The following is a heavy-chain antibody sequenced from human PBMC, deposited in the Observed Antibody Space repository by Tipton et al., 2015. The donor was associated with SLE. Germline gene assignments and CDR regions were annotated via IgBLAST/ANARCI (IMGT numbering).Heavy chain of an antibody. V-gene: IGHV3-53*05. CDR1: GFTVSSNY. Sequence: GSLRLSCAASGFTVSSNYMSWVRQAPGKGLEWVSVIYSGGSTYYADSVKGRFTISRDNSKNTLYLQMNSLRAEDTAVYYCARDSEIDYGSGKREGWYYYYGMSGWRQGTTVTVSS. CDR2: IYSGGST. CDR3: ARDSEIDYGSGKREGWYYYYGMSG. J-gene: IGHJ6*02. D-gene: IGHD3-10*01.